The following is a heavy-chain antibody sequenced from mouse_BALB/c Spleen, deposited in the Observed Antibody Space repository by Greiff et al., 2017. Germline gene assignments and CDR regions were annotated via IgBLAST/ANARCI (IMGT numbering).Heavy chain of an antibody. Sequence: QVQLQQSGAELVKPGASVKLSCKASGYTFTSYYMYWVKQRPGQGLEWIGEINPSNGGTNFNEKFKSKATLTVDKSSSTAYMQLSSLTSEDSAVYYCTRGSTVRGFDYWGQGTTLTVSS. CDR1: GYTFTSYY. CDR3: TRGSTVRGFDY. D-gene: IGHD2-10*02. V-gene: IGHV1S81*02. CDR2: INPSNGGT. J-gene: IGHJ2*01.